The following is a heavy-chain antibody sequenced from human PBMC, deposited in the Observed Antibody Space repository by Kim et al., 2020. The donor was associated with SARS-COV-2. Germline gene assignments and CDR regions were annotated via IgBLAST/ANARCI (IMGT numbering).Heavy chain of an antibody. CDR2: IKQDGSEK. V-gene: IGHV3-7*01. J-gene: IGHJ4*02. CDR1: GFTFSSYW. CDR3: ARDALVLLWFGEFTEYFDY. D-gene: IGHD3-10*01. Sequence: GGSLRLSCAASGFTFSSYWMSWVRQAPGKGLEWVANIKQDGSEKYYVDSVKGRFTISRDNAKNSLYLQMNSLRAEDTAVYYCARDALVLLWFGEFTEYFDYWGQGTLVTVSS.